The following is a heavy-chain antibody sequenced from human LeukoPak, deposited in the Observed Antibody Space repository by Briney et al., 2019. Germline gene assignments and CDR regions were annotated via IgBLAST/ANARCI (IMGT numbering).Heavy chain of an antibody. Sequence: SVKVSCKASGGTFSSYAISWVRQAPGQGLEWMGGIIPIFGTADYAQKFQGRVTITADESTSTAYMELSSLRSEDTAVYYCARGLGYCSSTSCYVWSFDPWGQGTLVTVSS. CDR3: ARGLGYCSSTSCYVWSFDP. D-gene: IGHD2-2*01. V-gene: IGHV1-69*13. CDR2: IIPIFGTA. CDR1: GGTFSSYA. J-gene: IGHJ5*02.